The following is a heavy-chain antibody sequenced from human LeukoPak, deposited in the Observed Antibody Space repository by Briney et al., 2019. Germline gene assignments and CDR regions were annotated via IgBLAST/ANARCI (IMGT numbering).Heavy chain of an antibody. J-gene: IGHJ4*02. CDR3: AREVPENFNFDY. CDR2: IKPSGGST. V-gene: IGHV1-46*01. Sequence: ASVKVSCKASGYTITSYYTHWVRQAPGQGLEWMGIIKPSGGSTLYAQKFQGRVTVTSDMSTSTVYVELSSLRSEDTAVYYCAREVPENFNFDYWGQGTLVTLSS. D-gene: IGHD2/OR15-2a*01. CDR1: GYTITSYY.